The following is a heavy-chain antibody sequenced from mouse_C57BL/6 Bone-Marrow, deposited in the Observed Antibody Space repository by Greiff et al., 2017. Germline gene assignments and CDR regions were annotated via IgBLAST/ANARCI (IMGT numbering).Heavy chain of an antibody. D-gene: IGHD2-5*01. V-gene: IGHV14-4*01. CDR3: TYSNYDY. J-gene: IGHJ2*01. Sequence: EVQLQQSGAELVRPGASVKLSCTASGFNIKDDYMNWVKQRPEQGLEWIGWIDPENGDTEYASKFKGKATITADTSSNTVYLQLSSLTSEDTAVYYCTYSNYDYWGQGTTLTVSS. CDR1: GFNIKDDY. CDR2: IDPENGDT.